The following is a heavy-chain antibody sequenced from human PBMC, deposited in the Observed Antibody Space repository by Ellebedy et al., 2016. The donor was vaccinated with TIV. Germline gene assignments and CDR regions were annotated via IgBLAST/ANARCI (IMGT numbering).Heavy chain of an antibody. CDR3: ARVVWQQPVSYAFDI. CDR2: ISYSGST. Sequence: MPSETLSLTCTVSGGSISPYYWSWTRQPPGKGLEWIGYISYSGSTNYNPPLKSRVTISVDTSKNQFSLRPSSVTAADTAVYYCARVVWQQPVSYAFDIWGQGTMVTVSS. J-gene: IGHJ3*02. V-gene: IGHV4-59*01. D-gene: IGHD6-13*01. CDR1: GGSISPYY.